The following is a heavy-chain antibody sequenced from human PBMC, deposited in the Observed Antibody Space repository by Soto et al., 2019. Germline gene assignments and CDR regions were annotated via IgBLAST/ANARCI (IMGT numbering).Heavy chain of an antibody. CDR3: ATALELLLFGLVDV. V-gene: IGHV1-24*01. J-gene: IGHJ6*02. CDR1: GYTLTELS. CDR2: FDPEDGET. Sequence: ASVKVSCKVSGYTLTELSLHWVRQAPGKGLERIGRFDPEDGETIYAQKFQGRVTMTEDTSTDTAYMELSSLRSEDSAVFYCATALELLLFGLVDVWGQGNTVTVS. D-gene: IGHD3-3*01.